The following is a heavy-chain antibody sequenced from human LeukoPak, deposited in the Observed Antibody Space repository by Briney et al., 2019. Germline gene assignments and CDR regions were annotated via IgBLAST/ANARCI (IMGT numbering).Heavy chain of an antibody. J-gene: IGHJ4*02. CDR2: IIPILGIA. CDR1: GGTFSSYA. V-gene: IGHV1-69*04. Sequence: ASVKVSCKASGGTFSSYAISWVRQAPRQGLEWMGRIIPILGIANYAQKFQGRVTITADKSTSTAYMELSSLRSEDTAVYYCASGEVRITMIVVVILDYWGQGTLVTVSS. CDR3: ASGEVRITMIVVVILDY. D-gene: IGHD3-22*01.